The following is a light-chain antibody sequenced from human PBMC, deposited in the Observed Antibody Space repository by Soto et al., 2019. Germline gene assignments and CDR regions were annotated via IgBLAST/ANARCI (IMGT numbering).Light chain of an antibody. J-gene: IGKJ3*01. CDR3: QQYNSYPIT. CDR2: LAS. V-gene: IGKV1-5*03. CDR1: QSFSNW. Sequence: DIQMTQSPSTLSASVGDRVTITCRASQSFSNWLAWYQQKPGKAPKLLIYLASTLVFGVPSRVSGSGSGTEFTLTIRGLQPDDLATYYCQQYNSYPITFGPGAQVDSK.